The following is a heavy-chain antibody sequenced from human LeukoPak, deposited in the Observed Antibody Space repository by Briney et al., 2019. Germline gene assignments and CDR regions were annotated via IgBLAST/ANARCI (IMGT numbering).Heavy chain of an antibody. D-gene: IGHD4-11*01. V-gene: IGHV3-30*18. CDR1: GFTFSRHG. CDR2: ISYDGSNT. CDR3: AKDLQTQPNGFYYYMDV. Sequence: GGSLRLSCAASGFTFSRHGMHWVRQTPGKGLEWVATISYDGSNTYYADSVKGRFTISRDNSKNTLYLQMNSLRPEDTAVYSCAKDLQTQPNGFYYYMDVWGKGTTVTVSS. J-gene: IGHJ6*03.